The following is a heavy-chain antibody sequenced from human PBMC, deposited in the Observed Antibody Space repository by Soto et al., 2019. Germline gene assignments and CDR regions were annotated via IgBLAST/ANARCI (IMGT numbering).Heavy chain of an antibody. D-gene: IGHD6-13*01. V-gene: IGHV3-7*03. CDR2: IKQDGSEK. CDR1: GFTFGSYW. CDR3: ARAGDSSSSPSWHYYGMDA. Sequence: GGSLRLSCAASGFTFGSYWMSWVRQAPGKGLEWVANIKQDGSEKYYVDSVKGRFTISGDNAKNSLYLQMNSLRAEDTAVYYCARAGDSSSSPSWHYYGMDAWGQGTTVTASS. J-gene: IGHJ6*02.